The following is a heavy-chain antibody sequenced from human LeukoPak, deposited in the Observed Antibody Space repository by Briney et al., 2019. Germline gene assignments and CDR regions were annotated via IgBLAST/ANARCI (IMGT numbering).Heavy chain of an antibody. V-gene: IGHV3-21*01. D-gene: IGHD2-15*01. J-gene: IGHJ4*02. CDR1: GFTFSSYT. CDR3: VTDCCNGGRDY. Sequence: GGSLRLSCAASGFTFSSYTMNWVRQAPGKGLEWVSSISSSSNYIYYADSLKGRFTISRDNAKNSLYLQMNTLRAEDTAVYYCVTDCCNGGRDYWGQGTLVTVSS. CDR2: ISSSSNYI.